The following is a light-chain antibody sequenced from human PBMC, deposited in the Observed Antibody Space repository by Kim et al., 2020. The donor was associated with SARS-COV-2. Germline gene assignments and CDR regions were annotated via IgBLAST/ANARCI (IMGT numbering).Light chain of an antibody. Sequence: SPGQRATLSCRASQVVGSSFLAWYQQKPGQAPMLLIYGASSRATGIPDRFSGSGSGTDFTLTISRLEPEDFAVYYCQQYGDSRLTFGGGTKVDIK. V-gene: IGKV3-20*01. CDR1: QVVGSSF. CDR3: QQYGDSRLT. CDR2: GAS. J-gene: IGKJ4*01.